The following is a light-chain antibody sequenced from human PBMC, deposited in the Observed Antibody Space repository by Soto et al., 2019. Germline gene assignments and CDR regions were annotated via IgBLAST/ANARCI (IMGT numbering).Light chain of an antibody. CDR2: DVS. CDR1: QSISSS. CDR3: QQYNSCPPLT. Sequence: EILMTQSPASLSMSPGERVTISCRASQSISSSLAWYQQKRGQAPRLLMYDVSTRVTGVPARFSGSGSGTDYTLIISSLQSEDVAVNYCQQYNSCPPLTFGQGTKVDI. V-gene: IGKV3-15*01. J-gene: IGKJ1*01.